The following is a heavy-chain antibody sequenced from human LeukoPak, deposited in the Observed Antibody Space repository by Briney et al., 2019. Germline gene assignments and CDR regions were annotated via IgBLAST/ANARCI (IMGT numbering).Heavy chain of an antibody. J-gene: IGHJ5*02. V-gene: IGHV4-38-2*02. D-gene: IGHD3-10*01. CDR3: ARDRWFGEPPGWFDP. CDR2: IYHSGNT. CDR1: GYSISSGYY. Sequence: SETLSLTCTVSGYSISSGYYWAWIRQPPGKGLQWIGNIYHSGNTYYNPSLKSRVSISVDTSKNQFSLRLTSVTAADTAVYYCARDRWFGEPPGWFDPWGQGTLVTVSS.